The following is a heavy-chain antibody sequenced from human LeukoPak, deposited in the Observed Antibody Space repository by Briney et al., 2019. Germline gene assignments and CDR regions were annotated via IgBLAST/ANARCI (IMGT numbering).Heavy chain of an antibody. V-gene: IGHV1-2*02. J-gene: IGHJ4*02. D-gene: IGHD3-3*01. Sequence: ASVKVSCKASGYTFTGYYMHWVRQAPGQGLEWMGWINPNSGGTNYAQKFQGRVTMTRDTSISTAYMELSRLRSDDTAVYYCARAPGAIYDFWSGALHYWGQGTLVTVSS. CDR1: GYTFTGYY. CDR3: ARAPGAIYDFWSGALHY. CDR2: INPNSGGT.